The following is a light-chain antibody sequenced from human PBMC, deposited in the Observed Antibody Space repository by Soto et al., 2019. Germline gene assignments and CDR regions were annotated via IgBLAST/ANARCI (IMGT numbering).Light chain of an antibody. J-gene: IGLJ1*01. Sequence: QSALTQPASVSASPGQSITISCTGASSNIGAYNLVSWYQHHPGKAPKLIIYEASNRPSGVPDRFSGSKSGNTASLTISGLQAADEVDYYCSLYTSENTYVFGTGTKLTVL. CDR1: SSNIGAYNL. CDR3: SLYTSENTYV. V-gene: IGLV2-14*02. CDR2: EAS.